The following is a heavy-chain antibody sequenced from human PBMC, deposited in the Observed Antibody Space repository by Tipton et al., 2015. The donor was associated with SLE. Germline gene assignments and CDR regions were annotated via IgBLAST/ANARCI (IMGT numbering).Heavy chain of an antibody. Sequence: TLSLTCTVSGGSISSSSYYWGWIRQPPGKGLEWIGEINHSGSTNYNPSLKSRVTISVDTSKNQFSLKLSSVTAADTAVYYCARATEYDQALKAFDYWGQGTLVTVSS. V-gene: IGHV4-39*07. J-gene: IGHJ4*02. D-gene: IGHD6-6*01. CDR3: ARATEYDQALKAFDY. CDR2: INHSGST. CDR1: GGSISSSSYY.